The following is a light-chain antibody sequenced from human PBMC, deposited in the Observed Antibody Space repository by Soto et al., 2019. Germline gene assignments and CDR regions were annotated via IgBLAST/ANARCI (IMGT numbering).Light chain of an antibody. J-gene: IGLJ2*01. CDR3: SSYTSSSTRV. CDR2: DVS. CDR1: SSDVGGYNY. Sequence: QSVLTQPASVSGSPGQSIAISCTGTSSDVGGYNYVSWYQHHPGKAPKLMIYDVSNRPSGLSNRFSGSKSGNTASLTISGLQPEDEADYYCSSYTSSSTRVFGGGTKLTVL. V-gene: IGLV2-14*03.